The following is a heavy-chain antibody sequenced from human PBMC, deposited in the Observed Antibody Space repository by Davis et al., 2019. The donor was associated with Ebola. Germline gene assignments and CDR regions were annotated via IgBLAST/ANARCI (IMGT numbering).Heavy chain of an antibody. J-gene: IGHJ5*02. CDR2: ISYDGSNK. Sequence: GGSLRLSCAASGFTFSSYAMHWVRQAPGKGLEWVAAISYDGSNKYYADSVKGRFTISRDNSKNTLYLQMNSLRAEDTAVYYCARDWGYCSSTSCYGGWFDPWGQGTLVTVSS. D-gene: IGHD2-2*01. CDR3: ARDWGYCSSTSCYGGWFDP. V-gene: IGHV3-30-3*01. CDR1: GFTFSSYA.